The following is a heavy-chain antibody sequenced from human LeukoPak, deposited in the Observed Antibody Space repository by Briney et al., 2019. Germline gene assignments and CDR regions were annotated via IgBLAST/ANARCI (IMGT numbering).Heavy chain of an antibody. Sequence: SETLSLTCAVYGGSFSGYYWSWIRQPPGKGLEWIGEINHSGSTNYNPSLKSRVTISVDTSKDQFSLKLSSVTAADTAVYYCARDKRSSWYLYWGQGTLVTVSS. V-gene: IGHV4-34*01. CDR3: ARDKRSSWYLY. D-gene: IGHD6-13*01. CDR2: INHSGST. CDR1: GGSFSGYY. J-gene: IGHJ4*02.